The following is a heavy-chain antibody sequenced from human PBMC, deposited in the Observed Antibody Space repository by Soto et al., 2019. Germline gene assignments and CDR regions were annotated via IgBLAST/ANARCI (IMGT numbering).Heavy chain of an antibody. CDR2: FIPIFGIT. D-gene: IGHD4-4*01. CDR1: GGTLGSYA. J-gene: IGHJ6*02. Sequence: QVQLLQSGAEVRKPGSSVKVSCKASGGTLGSYAITWVRQAPGQGFEWMGGFIPIFGITNYAQRFEDRLMITADESTSTVYMELSSLTYDDTAVYYCVPLQPSTIRGRPGMDVWGQGTTITVSS. CDR3: VPLQPSTIRGRPGMDV. V-gene: IGHV1-69*01.